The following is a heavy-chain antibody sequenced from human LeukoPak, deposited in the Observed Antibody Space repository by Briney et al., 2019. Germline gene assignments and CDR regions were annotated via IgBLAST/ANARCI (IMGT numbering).Heavy chain of an antibody. V-gene: IGHV1-69*04. CDR3: ARDGDYGGNWDY. Sequence: SVKVSCKASGGTFSSYTISWVRQAPGQGLEWMGRIIPILGIANYAQKFQGRVTMTTDTSTSTAYMELRSLRSDDTAVYYCARDGDYGGNWDYWGQGTLVTVSS. D-gene: IGHD4-23*01. J-gene: IGHJ4*02. CDR2: IIPILGIA. CDR1: GGTFSSYT.